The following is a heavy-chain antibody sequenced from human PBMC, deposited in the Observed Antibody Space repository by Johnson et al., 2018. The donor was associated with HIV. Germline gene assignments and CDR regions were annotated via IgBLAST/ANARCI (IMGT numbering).Heavy chain of an antibody. CDR1: GFTVSSNY. J-gene: IGHJ3*02. CDR2: IYSGGST. CDR3: AREPLDGVYAFDI. V-gene: IGHV3-66*01. D-gene: IGHD2-2*03. Sequence: MLLVESGGGVVQPGGSLRLSCAASGFTVSSNYMSWVRQAPGKGLEWVSVIYSGGSTYYADSVKGRFTISRDNSKNTLYLQMNSLRAEDTAVYYCAREPLDGVYAFDIWGQGTMVTVSS.